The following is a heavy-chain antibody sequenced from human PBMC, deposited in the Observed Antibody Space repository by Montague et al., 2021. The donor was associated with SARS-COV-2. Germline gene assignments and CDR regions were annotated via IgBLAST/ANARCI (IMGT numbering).Heavy chain of an antibody. CDR1: GGSFSVYY. CDR3: AKEREVVRAARTLVAFDL. J-gene: IGHJ3*01. V-gene: IGHV4-34*01. CDR2: FNHSGNA. Sequence: SETLSLTCAVYGGSFSVYYWSWLRQSPRSGLEWIAEFNHSGNANHNPSLKSRVSISVDTSKNQFTLKLTSVTAADTAMYYCAKEREVVRAARTLVAFDLWGQGTMVTVSS. D-gene: IGHD2-2*01.